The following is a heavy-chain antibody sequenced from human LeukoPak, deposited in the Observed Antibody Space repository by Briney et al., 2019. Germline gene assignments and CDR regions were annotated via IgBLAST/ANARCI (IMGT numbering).Heavy chain of an antibody. CDR1: GFSFSDYY. CDR2: ISSSGSTI. CDR3: ARADRGRDYYYGMDV. Sequence: GGSLRLSCAASGFSFSDYYMSWIRQPPGKGLEWVSYISSSGSTIYYADFKNGRFTISRDNAKNSLYLHMNSLTAEDTAVYYCARADRGRDYYYGMDVWGQGTTVTVSS. D-gene: IGHD3-10*01. V-gene: IGHV3-11*01. J-gene: IGHJ6*02.